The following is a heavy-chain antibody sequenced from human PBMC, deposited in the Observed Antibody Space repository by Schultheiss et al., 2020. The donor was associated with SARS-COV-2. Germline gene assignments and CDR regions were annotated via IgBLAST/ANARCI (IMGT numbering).Heavy chain of an antibody. CDR3: AKDWNLVY. Sequence: GGSLRLSCAASGFTFSSYSMNWVRQAPGKGLEWVSSIGGSGSDTYYADAVEGRFTISRDNSKNTLYLQMSSLRAEDTAIYYCAKDWNLVYWGQGTLVTVSS. CDR1: GFTFSSYS. D-gene: IGHD1-1*01. J-gene: IGHJ4*02. V-gene: IGHV3-23*01. CDR2: IGGSGSDT.